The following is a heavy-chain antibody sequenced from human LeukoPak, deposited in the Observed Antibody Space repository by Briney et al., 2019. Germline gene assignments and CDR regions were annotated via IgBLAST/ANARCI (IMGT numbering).Heavy chain of an antibody. D-gene: IGHD6-13*01. Sequence: QPGGSLRLSCAASGFTFSSYWMSWVRQAPGRGLEWVANIKQDGSEKYYVDSVKGRFTISRDNAKNSLYLQMNSLRAEDTAVYYCARDWGYSSSWYKGSCDYWGQGTLVTVSS. CDR3: ARDWGYSSSWYKGSCDY. V-gene: IGHV3-7*01. CDR2: IKQDGSEK. CDR1: GFTFSSYW. J-gene: IGHJ4*02.